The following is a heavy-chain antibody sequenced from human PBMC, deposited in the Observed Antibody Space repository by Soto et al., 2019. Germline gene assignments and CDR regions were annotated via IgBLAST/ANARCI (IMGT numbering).Heavy chain of an antibody. J-gene: IGHJ4*02. CDR2: IYYSGST. CDR3: ARDRSRYDYGDYFDY. CDR1: GGSISSGGYY. V-gene: IGHV4-31*03. D-gene: IGHD4-17*01. Sequence: SETLSLTCTVSGGSISSGGYYWSWIRQHPGKGLEWIGYIYYSGSTYYNPSLKSRVTISVDTSKNQFSLKLSSVTAADTAVYYCARDRSRYDYGDYFDYWGQGTLVTVSS.